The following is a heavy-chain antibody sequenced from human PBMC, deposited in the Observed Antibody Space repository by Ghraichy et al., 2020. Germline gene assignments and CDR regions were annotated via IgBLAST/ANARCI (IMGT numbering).Heavy chain of an antibody. CDR2: IKSKTDGGTT. Sequence: GESLNISCAASGFTFSNAWMSWVRQAPGKGLEWVGRIKSKTDGGTTDYAAPVKGRFTISRDDSKNTLYLQMNSLKTDDTAVYYCTTDGAPRYCSSTSCYVRVGYNYDTTVYWGQGTLVTVSS. CDR3: TTDGAPRYCSSTSCYVRVGYNYDTTVY. V-gene: IGHV3-15*01. J-gene: IGHJ4*02. D-gene: IGHD2-2*01. CDR1: GFTFSNAW.